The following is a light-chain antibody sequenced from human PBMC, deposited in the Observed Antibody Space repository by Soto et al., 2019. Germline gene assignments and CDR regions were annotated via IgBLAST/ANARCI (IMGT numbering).Light chain of an antibody. J-gene: IGKJ1*01. CDR2: GAS. V-gene: IGKV3-15*01. CDR1: QSVSSN. Sequence: EIVMTQSPATLSVSPGERATLSCRASQSVSSNLAGYQQKPGQAPRLLIYGASTRATGIPASFSGSGSGTEFTLTISSLQSEDFAVYYCQQYNNWWTFGQGTKVEIK. CDR3: QQYNNWWT.